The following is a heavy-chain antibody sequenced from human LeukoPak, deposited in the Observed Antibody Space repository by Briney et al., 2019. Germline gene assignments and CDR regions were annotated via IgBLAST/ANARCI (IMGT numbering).Heavy chain of an antibody. Sequence: GGSLRLSCAASGFTFDDYAMHWVRQAPGKGLEWVSGISWNSGSIGYADPVKGRFTISRDNAKNSLYLQMNSLRAEDTALYYCAKDITAAAVYGTGFDYWGQGTLVTVFS. D-gene: IGHD6-13*01. V-gene: IGHV3-9*01. J-gene: IGHJ4*02. CDR3: AKDITAAAVYGTGFDY. CDR2: ISWNSGSI. CDR1: GFTFDDYA.